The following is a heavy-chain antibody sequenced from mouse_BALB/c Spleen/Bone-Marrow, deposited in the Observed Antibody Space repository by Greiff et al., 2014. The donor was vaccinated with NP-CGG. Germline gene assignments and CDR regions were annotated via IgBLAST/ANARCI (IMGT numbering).Heavy chain of an antibody. Sequence: VQLKESGGGLVKPGGSPKLSCAASGFTFSSYAMSWVRQTPEKRLEWVASISSGGSTYYPDSVKGRFTISRDNARNILYLQMSSLRSEDTAMYYCAREVDGWYYFDYWGQGTTLTVSS. CDR2: ISSGGST. CDR3: AREVDGWYYFDY. J-gene: IGHJ2*01. V-gene: IGHV5-6-5*01. D-gene: IGHD2-3*01. CDR1: GFTFSSYA.